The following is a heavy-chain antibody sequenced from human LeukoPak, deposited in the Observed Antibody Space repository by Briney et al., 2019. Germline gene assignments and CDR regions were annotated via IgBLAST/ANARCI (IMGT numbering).Heavy chain of an antibody. Sequence: ASVTVSCTASGYTFTSYGISWVRQAPGQGLEWMGWISAYNGNTNYAQKLQGRVTMTTDTSTSTAYMELRSLRSDDTAVYYCARTRPITADPYYYDSSGYYPLWGQGTLVTVSS. CDR1: GYTFTSYG. CDR2: ISAYNGNT. D-gene: IGHD3-22*01. J-gene: IGHJ4*02. CDR3: ARTRPITADPYYYDSSGYYPL. V-gene: IGHV1-18*01.